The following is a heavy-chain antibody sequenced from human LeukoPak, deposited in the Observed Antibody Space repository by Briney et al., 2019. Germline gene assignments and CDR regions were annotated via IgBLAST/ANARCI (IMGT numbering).Heavy chain of an antibody. CDR2: IDSDGSST. D-gene: IGHD5-18*01. Sequence: QPGGSQRLSCAASGFTFSSYWMHWVRQAPGKGLVWVSRIDSDGSSTNYADSVKGRFTVSRDNAKNTLYLQMNSLRAEDTAVYYCARAWGRGSSYDHWGQGTPVIVSS. CDR1: GFTFSSYW. CDR3: ARAWGRGSSYDH. J-gene: IGHJ4*02. V-gene: IGHV3-74*01.